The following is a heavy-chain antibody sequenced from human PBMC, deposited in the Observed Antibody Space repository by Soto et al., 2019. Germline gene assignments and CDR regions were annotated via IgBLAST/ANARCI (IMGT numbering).Heavy chain of an antibody. Sequence: PGESLKISCKTSGYSFNHYWIGWVRQLPGKGLEWMGIIYPGDSDTRLSPSFQGQVTISADKSISTAYLQWSSLKAPGTAMYYCARPRGYSYGYDAFDMWGQGTMVTVSS. V-gene: IGHV5-51*01. D-gene: IGHD5-18*01. J-gene: IGHJ3*02. CDR2: IYPGDSDT. CDR1: GYSFNHYW. CDR3: ARPRGYSYGYDAFDM.